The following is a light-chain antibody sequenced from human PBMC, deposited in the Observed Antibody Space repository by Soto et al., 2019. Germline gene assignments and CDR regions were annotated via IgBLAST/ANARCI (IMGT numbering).Light chain of an antibody. CDR1: SSDVGAYNF. J-gene: IGLJ3*02. V-gene: IGLV2-8*01. Sequence: QSALTQPPSASGSPGQSVTISCTGSSSDVGAYNFVSWYQHHAGKGPKVMIYEVNQRPSGVPDRFSGSKSGNTASLTVSGLQAEDEADYYCSSYAGNDNLVFGGGTQLTVL. CDR3: SSYAGNDNLV. CDR2: EVN.